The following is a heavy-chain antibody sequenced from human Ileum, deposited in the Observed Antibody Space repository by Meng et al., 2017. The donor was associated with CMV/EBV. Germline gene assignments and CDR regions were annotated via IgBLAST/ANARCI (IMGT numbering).Heavy chain of an antibody. D-gene: IGHD6-19*01. Sequence: GESLKISCAASGFTLSTYWMHWVRQGPGKGLLWVSRIDRDGITTNYADSVKGRFTISRDNAENTLFLQMNSLRAEDTAVYYCVTGYGSGGYDFYWGQGTLVTVSS. CDR1: GFTLSTYW. CDR2: IDRDGITT. CDR3: VTGYGSGGYDFY. V-gene: IGHV3-74*01. J-gene: IGHJ4*02.